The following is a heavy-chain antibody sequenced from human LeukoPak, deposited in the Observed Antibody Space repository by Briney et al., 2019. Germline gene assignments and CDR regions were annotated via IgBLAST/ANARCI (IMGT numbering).Heavy chain of an antibody. CDR2: ISGSGGST. CDR3: AKDGRRYCSGGSCYSGY. J-gene: IGHJ4*02. V-gene: IGHV3-23*01. Sequence: GRSLRLSCAASGFTFSSYAMSWVRQAPGKGLEWVSAISGSGGSTYYADSVKGRFTISRDNSKNTLYLQMNSLRAEDTAVYYCAKDGRRYCSGGSCYSGYWGQGTLVTVSS. D-gene: IGHD2-15*01. CDR1: GFTFSSYA.